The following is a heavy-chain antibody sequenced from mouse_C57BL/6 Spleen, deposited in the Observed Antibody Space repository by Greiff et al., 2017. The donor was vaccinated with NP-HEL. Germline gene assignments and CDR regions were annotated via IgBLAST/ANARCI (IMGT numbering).Heavy chain of an antibody. CDR2: IYPGSGNT. CDR1: GYSFTSYY. CDR3: ARELGRGLAWFAY. J-gene: IGHJ3*01. Sequence: QVQLQQSGPELVKPGASVKISCKASGYSFTSYYIHWVKQRPGQGLEWIGWIYPGSGNTKYNEKFKGKATLTADTSSSTAYMQLSSLTSEDSAVYYCARELGRGLAWFAYWGQGTLVTVSA. V-gene: IGHV1-66*01. D-gene: IGHD4-1*01.